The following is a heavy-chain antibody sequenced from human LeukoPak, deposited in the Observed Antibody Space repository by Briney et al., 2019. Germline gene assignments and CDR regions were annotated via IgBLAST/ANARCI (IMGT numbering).Heavy chain of an antibody. D-gene: IGHD3-16*02. CDR1: GLTASSNW. J-gene: IGHJ6*02. CDR2: INSDGSDT. V-gene: IGHV3-74*01. Sequence: GGSLRLSCAAFGLTASSNWMHWVRQAPGKGLVWVSRINSDGSDTRYADSVKGRFTISRDNSKNTLYLEMNSLRVEDTAVYYCAKSRLVSGTYRNDYYYYDMDVWGQGTTVTVSS. CDR3: AKSRLVSGTYRNDYYYYDMDV.